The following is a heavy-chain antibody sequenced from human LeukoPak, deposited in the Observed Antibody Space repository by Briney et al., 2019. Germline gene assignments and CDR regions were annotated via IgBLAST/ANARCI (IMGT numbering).Heavy chain of an antibody. V-gene: IGHV4-59*08. CDR1: GGSISSYY. CDR2: LYYSGST. Sequence: SETLSLTCTVSGGSISSYYWSWIRQPPGKGLEWIGSLYYSGSTDYNPSLKSRVTISVDTSKNQSSLKLTSVTAADTAVYYCARHGGSGSFDSWGQGTLVTVSS. CDR3: ARHGGSGSFDS. J-gene: IGHJ4*02. D-gene: IGHD3-3*01.